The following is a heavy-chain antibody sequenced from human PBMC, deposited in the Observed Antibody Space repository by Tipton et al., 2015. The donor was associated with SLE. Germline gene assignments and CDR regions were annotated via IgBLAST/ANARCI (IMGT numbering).Heavy chain of an antibody. CDR3: AGETRVVTPTDYFYYMDV. CDR1: GGSISSKY. V-gene: IGHV4-59*12. CDR2: IYYSGST. D-gene: IGHD4-23*01. Sequence: LRLSCSVSGGSISSKYWSWIRQPPGKGLEWIGYIYYSGSTNYNPSLKSRVSISVDTSKNQVSLRLTSVTAADTAVYYCAGETRVVTPTDYFYYMDVWGKGTTVTVSS. J-gene: IGHJ6*03.